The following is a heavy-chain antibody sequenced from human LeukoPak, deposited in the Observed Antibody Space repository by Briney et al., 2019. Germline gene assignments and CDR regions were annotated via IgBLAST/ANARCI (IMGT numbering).Heavy chain of an antibody. Sequence: PGGSLRLSCAASGFTFNNYDMNWVRQAPGKGLEWVAVISYDGNNKYYADSVKGRITISRDNSKSTLYLQMNSLRAEDTAVYYCAKGDRSGWYRLFDYWGQGTLVTVSS. CDR2: ISYDGNNK. J-gene: IGHJ4*02. D-gene: IGHD6-19*01. V-gene: IGHV3-30*18. CDR1: GFTFNNYD. CDR3: AKGDRSGWYRLFDY.